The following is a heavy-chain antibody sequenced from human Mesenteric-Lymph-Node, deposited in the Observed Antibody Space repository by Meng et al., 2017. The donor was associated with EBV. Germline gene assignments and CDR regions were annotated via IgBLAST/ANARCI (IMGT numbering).Heavy chain of an antibody. V-gene: IGHV4-34*02. D-gene: IGHD1-14*01. J-gene: IGHJ5*02. CDR3: VRDEPGVGWFDP. Sequence: VQLQQWGAGLLKPSETLSLTCAVYGGSFSGYYWTWIRQPPGKGLEWIGEINHSGSTNYNPSLKSRVTMSVDTSKNQFSLKVNSMSAADTAVYFCVRDEPGVGWFDPWGQGTLVTVSS. CDR2: INHSGST. CDR1: GGSFSGYY.